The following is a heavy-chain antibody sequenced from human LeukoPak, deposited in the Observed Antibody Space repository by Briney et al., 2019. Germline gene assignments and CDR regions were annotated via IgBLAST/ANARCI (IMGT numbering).Heavy chain of an antibody. CDR2: INHSGST. CDR3: ARHGSGSWKYFDY. V-gene: IGHV4-34*01. Sequence: PSETLSLTCAVYGGSLSGYYWSWIRQPPGKGLEWIGEINHSGSTNYNPSLKSRVTISVDTSKNQFSLKLSSVTAADTAVYYCARHGSGSWKYFDYWGQGTLVTVSS. D-gene: IGHD3-10*01. J-gene: IGHJ4*02. CDR1: GGSLSGYY.